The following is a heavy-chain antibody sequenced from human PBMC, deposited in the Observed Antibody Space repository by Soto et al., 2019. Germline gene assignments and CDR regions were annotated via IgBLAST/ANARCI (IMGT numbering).Heavy chain of an antibody. J-gene: IGHJ6*03. CDR3: AKDLRVASRQGPMDV. CDR1: GFTFSSYA. V-gene: IGHV3-23*01. D-gene: IGHD6-13*01. Sequence: EVQLLESGGGLVQPGGSLRLSCAASGFTFSSYAMSWVRQAPGKGLEWVSAISGSGGSTYYADSVKGRFTISRDNSKNTLYLQMNSPRAEDTAVYYCAKDLRVASRQGPMDVWGKGTTVTVSS. CDR2: ISGSGGST.